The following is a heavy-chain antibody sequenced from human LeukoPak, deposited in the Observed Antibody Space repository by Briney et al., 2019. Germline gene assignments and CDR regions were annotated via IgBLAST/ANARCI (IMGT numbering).Heavy chain of an antibody. CDR1: GFTVSSNY. CDR3: ASVNGDGAEYFQH. Sequence: PGRSLRLSCAASGFTVSSNYMSWVRQAPGKGLEWVSVIYSGGSTYYADSVKGRFTTPRGISKNTLYLQMNSLRAEDTAVYYCASVNGDGAEYFQHWGQGTLVTVS. D-gene: IGHD2-21*01. V-gene: IGHV3-53*01. J-gene: IGHJ1*01. CDR2: IYSGGST.